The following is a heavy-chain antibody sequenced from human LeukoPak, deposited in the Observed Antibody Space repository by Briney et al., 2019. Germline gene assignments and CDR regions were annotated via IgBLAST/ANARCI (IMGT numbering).Heavy chain of an antibody. Sequence: SVKVSCKASGGTFGSYTISWVRQAPGQGLEWMGRIIPILGIANYAQKFQGRVTITADKSTSTAYMELSSLRSEDTAVYYCARVVYTAIVGYYMDVWGKGTTVTVSS. CDR3: ARVVYTAIVGYYMDV. CDR2: IIPILGIA. V-gene: IGHV1-69*02. CDR1: GGTFGSYT. D-gene: IGHD5-18*01. J-gene: IGHJ6*03.